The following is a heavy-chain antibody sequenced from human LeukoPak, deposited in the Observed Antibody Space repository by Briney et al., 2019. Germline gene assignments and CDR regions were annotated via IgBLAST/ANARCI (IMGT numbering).Heavy chain of an antibody. V-gene: IGHV3-7*03. CDR3: AKDIVRDSSASFDY. Sequence: GGSLRLSCAASGFTFSSYWMSWVRQAPGKGLEWVANIKQDGSEKYYVDSVKGRFTISRDNAKNSLYLQMNSLRAEDTALYYCAKDIVRDSSASFDYWGQGTLVTVSS. CDR1: GFTFSSYW. CDR2: IKQDGSEK. J-gene: IGHJ4*02. D-gene: IGHD3-22*01.